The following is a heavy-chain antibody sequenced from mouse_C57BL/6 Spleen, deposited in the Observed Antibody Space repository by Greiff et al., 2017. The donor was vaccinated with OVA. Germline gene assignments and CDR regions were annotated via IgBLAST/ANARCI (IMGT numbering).Heavy chain of an antibody. CDR3: ARQGSMVTKGYYAMDY. CDR2: ISNLAYSI. CDR1: GFTFSDYG. Sequence: EVKLVESGGGLVQPGGSLKLSCAASGFTFSDYGMAWVRQAPRTGPEWVAFISNLAYSIYYADPVTGRFTISRENAKNTLYLEMSSLRSEDTAMYYCARQGSMVTKGYYAMDYWGQGTSVTVSS. J-gene: IGHJ4*01. V-gene: IGHV5-15*04. D-gene: IGHD2-2*01.